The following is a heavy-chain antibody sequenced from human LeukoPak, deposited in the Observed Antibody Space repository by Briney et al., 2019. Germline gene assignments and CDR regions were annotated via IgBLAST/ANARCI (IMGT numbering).Heavy chain of an antibody. J-gene: IGHJ6*02. CDR2: IWYDGSNK. Sequence: GGSLRLSCAASGFTFSSYGMHWVRQAPGKGLEWVAVIWYDGSNKYYADSVKGRFTISRDNSKNTLYLQMNSLRAEDTAVYYCARDTSGYSNSLGYYGMDVWGQGTTVTVSS. CDR1: GFTFSSYG. CDR3: ARDTSGYSNSLGYYGMDV. V-gene: IGHV3-33*01. D-gene: IGHD4-11*01.